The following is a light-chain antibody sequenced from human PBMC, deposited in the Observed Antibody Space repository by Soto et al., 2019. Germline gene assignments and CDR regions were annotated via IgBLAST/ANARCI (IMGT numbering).Light chain of an antibody. CDR2: DVS. CDR3: SSFTTSSTFV. CDR1: SSDVGRFNF. V-gene: IGLV2-14*01. J-gene: IGLJ1*01. Sequence: LAQPASVSGSPGQSITISCTGTSSDVGRFNFVSWFQQHPGKAPKLLIYDVSNWPSGASDRFSGSKSGNTASLTISGLQAEDEADYYCSSFTTSSTFVFGTGTKVTVL.